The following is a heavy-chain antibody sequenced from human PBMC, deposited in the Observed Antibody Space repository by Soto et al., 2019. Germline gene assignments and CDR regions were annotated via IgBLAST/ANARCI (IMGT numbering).Heavy chain of an antibody. CDR2: IIPVFRTS. CDR3: AKDGSWDGGGGES. CDR1: GVTFSSYA. J-gene: IGHJ4*02. D-gene: IGHD3-16*01. V-gene: IGHV1-69*18. Sequence: QVQLVQSGAELKKPGSSVKVSCSASGVTFSSYAFTWVRQAPGQGLEWMGNIIPVFRTSNYAQGFQGRLTISADESTNTIYMELSSLRSEDTGVYFCAKDGSWDGGGGESWGQGTLVIVSS.